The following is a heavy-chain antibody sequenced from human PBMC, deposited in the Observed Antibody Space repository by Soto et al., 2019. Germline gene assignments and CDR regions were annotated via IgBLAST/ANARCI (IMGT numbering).Heavy chain of an antibody. V-gene: IGHV4-30-2*01. CDR3: ARALLGYCSSTSCYTPLFDY. Sequence: SETLSLTCAVSGGSISSGGYSWSWIRQPPGKGLEWIGYIYHSGSTYYNPSLKSRVTISVDRSKNQFSLKLSSVTAADTAVHYCARALLGYCSSTSCYTPLFDYWGQGTLVTVSS. CDR2: IYHSGST. CDR1: GGSISSGGYS. D-gene: IGHD2-2*02. J-gene: IGHJ4*02.